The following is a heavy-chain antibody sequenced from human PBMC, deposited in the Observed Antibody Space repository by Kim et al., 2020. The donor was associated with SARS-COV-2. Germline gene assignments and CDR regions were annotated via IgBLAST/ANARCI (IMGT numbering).Heavy chain of an antibody. D-gene: IGHD1-1*01. CDR2: INPSVSGT. CDR3: ARSIRTTGLEIDY. Sequence: ASVKVSCKASGYTFSSYYIHWVRQAPGQGLEWMGIINPSVSGTNYAQRFKGRVTMTRDTSTSTVYMELSSLRSDDTAVYYCARSIRTTGLEIDYWGQGTLVTVSS. J-gene: IGHJ4*02. CDR1: GYTFSSYY. V-gene: IGHV1-46*03.